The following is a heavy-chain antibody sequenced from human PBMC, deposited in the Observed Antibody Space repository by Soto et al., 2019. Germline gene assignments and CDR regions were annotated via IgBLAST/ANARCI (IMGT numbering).Heavy chain of an antibody. CDR1: GYTFINYA. CDR3: TRAPRSSGFYHYAMDV. V-gene: IGHV1-3*01. CDR2: INAGTGDT. D-gene: IGHD7-27*01. Sequence: ASVKVFCKASGYTFINYAIHWVRHGPGQGLEWMGWINAGTGDTKYSRKLQDRVTITRDTSASTAYIELSNLRSEDTAVYYCTRAPRSSGFYHYAMDVWGQGTTVTVSS. J-gene: IGHJ6*02.